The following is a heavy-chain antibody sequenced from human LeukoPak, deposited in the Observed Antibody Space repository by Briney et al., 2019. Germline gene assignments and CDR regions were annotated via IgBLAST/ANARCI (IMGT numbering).Heavy chain of an antibody. CDR1: GFNLSDYW. CDR3: ARGERGFGDPYSYFDY. D-gene: IGHD3-16*01. V-gene: IGHV3-74*01. J-gene: IGHJ4*02. CDR2: INRDGRSA. Sequence: PGRSLRLSCRASGFNLSDYWMHWVRQAPGEGLLWVSRINRDGRSAGYADFVKGRSTISRHNSKNTLAMQLDSWTVEDTGVYYCARGERGFGDPYSYFDYWGQGLLVTVSS.